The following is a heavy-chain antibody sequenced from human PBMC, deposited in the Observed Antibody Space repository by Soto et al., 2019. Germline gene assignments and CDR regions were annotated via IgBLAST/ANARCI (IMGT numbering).Heavy chain of an antibody. D-gene: IGHD2-15*01. J-gene: IGHJ4*02. CDR2: IYYSGST. V-gene: IGHV4-31*03. CDR3: ARGKDRVFDY. CDR1: GGSISSGGYY. Sequence: SETLSLTCTVSGGSISSGGYYWSWIRQHPGKGLEWIGYIYYSGSTYYNPFLKSRVTISVDTSKNQFSLKLSSVTAADTAVYYCARGKDRVFDYWGQGTLVTVSS.